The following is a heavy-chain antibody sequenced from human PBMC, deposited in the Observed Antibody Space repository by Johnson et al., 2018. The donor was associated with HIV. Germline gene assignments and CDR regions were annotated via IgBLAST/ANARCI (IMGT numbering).Heavy chain of an antibody. D-gene: IGHD2-15*01. Sequence: VQLVESGGGLVQPGGSLRLSCAASGYTFSRYWMHWVRQAPGQGLVWVSHFNTDGSNTSYADSVKGRFTISRDNANNTLHLQMKFVTAEDMALYYCLRKDNAFDFWGQGTMVTVSS. V-gene: IGHV3-74*01. CDR2: FNTDGSNT. CDR3: LRKDNAFDF. CDR1: GYTFSRYW. J-gene: IGHJ3*01.